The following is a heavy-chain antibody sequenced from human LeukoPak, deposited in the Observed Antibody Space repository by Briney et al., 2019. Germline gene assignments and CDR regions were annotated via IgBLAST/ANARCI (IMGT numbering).Heavy chain of an antibody. Sequence: PSETLSLTCTVSGGSISSSSYYWGWIRQPPGKGLEWTGSIYYSGSTYYNPSLKSRVTISVDTSKNQFSLKLSSVTAADTAVYYCANRLFGYSSGRFDYWGQGTLVTVSS. J-gene: IGHJ4*02. CDR3: ANRLFGYSSGRFDY. D-gene: IGHD6-19*01. V-gene: IGHV4-39*01. CDR2: IYYSGST. CDR1: GGSISSSSYY.